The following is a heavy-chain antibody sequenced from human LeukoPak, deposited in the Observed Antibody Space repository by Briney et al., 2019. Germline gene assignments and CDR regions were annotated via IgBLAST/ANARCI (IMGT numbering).Heavy chain of an antibody. D-gene: IGHD6-13*01. CDR2: IETSGNT. J-gene: IGHJ4*02. CDR1: GGSISTYY. Sequence: SETLSLTCTVSGGSISTYYWTWIRQPAGKGLEWIGRIETSGNTNYKPSLKSRVTISVDTSKNQFSLKLSSVTAADTAVYYCASLPVSYAAAGQEGYYFDYWGQGTLVTVSS. CDR3: ASLPVSYAAAGQEGYYFDY. V-gene: IGHV4-4*07.